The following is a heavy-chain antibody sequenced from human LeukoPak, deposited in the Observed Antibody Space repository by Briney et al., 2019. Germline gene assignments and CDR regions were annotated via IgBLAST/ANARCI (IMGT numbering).Heavy chain of an antibody. Sequence: PGGSLRLSCAASGFTFSSYSMNWVRQAPGKGLEWVSYISSSSSTIYYADSVKGRFTISRDNAKNSLYLQMNSLRAEDTAVYYCARGGSGFVTRFGDTYFDYWGQGTLVTVSS. D-gene: IGHD3-10*01. CDR3: ARGGSGFVTRFGDTYFDY. CDR2: ISSSSSTI. V-gene: IGHV3-48*01. CDR1: GFTFSSYS. J-gene: IGHJ4*02.